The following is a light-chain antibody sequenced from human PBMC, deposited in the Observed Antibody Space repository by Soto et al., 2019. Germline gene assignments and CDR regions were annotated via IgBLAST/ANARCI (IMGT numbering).Light chain of an antibody. CDR1: QSVGTS. CDR2: DAS. J-gene: IGKJ4*01. V-gene: IGKV3-11*01. CDR3: LQRGNWPLT. Sequence: EIVLTQSPATLSLSPGERATLSCRASQSVGTSLGWYQQKPGQTPRLLIYDASNRATGIPARFSGSVSRTDFTLTITTPGPEDLAVYYCLQRGNWPLTFGGGTKVEI.